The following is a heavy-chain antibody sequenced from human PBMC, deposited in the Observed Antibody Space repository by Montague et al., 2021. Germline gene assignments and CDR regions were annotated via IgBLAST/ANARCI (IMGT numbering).Heavy chain of an antibody. D-gene: IGHD3-10*01. Sequence: SETLSLTCAVYGGSFSGYYWTWIRQPPGKGQEWIGNINHGGSTNYNPSLKSRITISAETSKNQFSLRVNSVTAADTAVYFCARGIRGVISRYAYSLLDVWGQGTTVAVSS. CDR2: INHGGST. V-gene: IGHV4-34*01. CDR3: ARGIRGVISRYAYSLLDV. J-gene: IGHJ6*02. CDR1: GGSFSGYY.